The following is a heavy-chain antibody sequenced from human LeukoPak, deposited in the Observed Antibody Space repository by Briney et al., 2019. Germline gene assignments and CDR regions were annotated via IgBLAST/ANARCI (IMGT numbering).Heavy chain of an antibody. CDR1: GYTFTSYD. V-gene: IGHV1-8*03. CDR3: ARDHRTELWFGELFPTFDY. Sequence: ASVKVSCKASGYTFTSYDINWVRQATGQGLEWMGWMNPNSGNTGYAQKFQGRVTITRNTSISTAYMELSSLRSEDTAVYYCARDHRTELWFGELFPTFDYWGQGTLVTVSS. D-gene: IGHD3-10*01. CDR2: MNPNSGNT. J-gene: IGHJ4*02.